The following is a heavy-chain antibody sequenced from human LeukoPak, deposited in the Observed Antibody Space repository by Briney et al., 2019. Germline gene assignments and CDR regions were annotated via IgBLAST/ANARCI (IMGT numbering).Heavy chain of an antibody. Sequence: PSETLSLTCTVSGYSISNDYYWGWIRQPPGKGLEWFGSIYHSGSTYYNPSLKSRVTISVDTSKDQFSLKLSSVTAADTAVYYCARVDIDSGSFADFDYWGQGTLVTVSS. CDR1: GYSISNDYY. V-gene: IGHV4-38-2*02. CDR3: ARVDIDSGSFADFDY. D-gene: IGHD1-26*01. J-gene: IGHJ4*02. CDR2: IYHSGST.